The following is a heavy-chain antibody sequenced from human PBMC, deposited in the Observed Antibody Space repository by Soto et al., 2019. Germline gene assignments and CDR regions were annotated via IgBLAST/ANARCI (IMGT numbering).Heavy chain of an antibody. Sequence: QVQLQESGPGLVKPSQTLSLTCTVSGGSISSGDYYWSWIRQPPGKGLEWIGYIYYSGFTYYNPSLNSRLTMSVDTSKNQFSLKLSSVIAADTAVYYCARSDNYVPVDHWGQGNLVTVSS. J-gene: IGHJ4*02. CDR1: GGSISSGDYY. V-gene: IGHV4-30-4*01. CDR2: IYYSGFT. CDR3: ARSDNYVPVDH. D-gene: IGHD4-4*01.